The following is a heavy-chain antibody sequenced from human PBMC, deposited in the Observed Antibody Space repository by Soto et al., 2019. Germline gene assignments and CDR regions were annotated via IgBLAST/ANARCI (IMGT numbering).Heavy chain of an antibody. V-gene: IGHV3-23*01. D-gene: IGHD5-18*01. CDR1: GFTFSIYA. CDR2: VSGSGGST. CDR3: AKDFGYNYGYDAFDI. Sequence: PGGSLRLSCAASGFTFSIYAMSWFRQAPGKGLEWVSGVSGSGGSTYCVDSVKGRFTISRDNSKNTLYLQMNSLRAEDTAVYYCAKDFGYNYGYDAFDIWGQGTMVTVSS. J-gene: IGHJ3*02.